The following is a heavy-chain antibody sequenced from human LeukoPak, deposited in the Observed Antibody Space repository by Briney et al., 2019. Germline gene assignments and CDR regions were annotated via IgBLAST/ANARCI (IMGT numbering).Heavy chain of an antibody. CDR2: IYHSGST. J-gene: IGHJ3*02. CDR3: ARGAGLFDI. CDR1: GGSISSGGYS. V-gene: IGHV4-30-2*01. Sequence: SQTLSLTCAVSGGSISSGGYSWSWIRQPPGKGLEWIGYIYHSGSTYYNPSLKSRVTISVDRSKKQFSLKLSSVTAADTAVYYCARGAGLFDIWGQGTMVTVSS. D-gene: IGHD1-14*01.